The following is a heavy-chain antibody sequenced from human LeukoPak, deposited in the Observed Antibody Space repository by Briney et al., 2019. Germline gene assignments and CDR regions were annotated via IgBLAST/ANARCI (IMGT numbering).Heavy chain of an antibody. J-gene: IGHJ4*02. CDR2: INPSGGST. V-gene: IGHV1-46*03. Sequence: ASVKVSCKASGYTFTSYYMHWVRQAPGQGLEWMGIINPSGGSTSYAQKFQGRVTMTRDTSTSTVYMELSNLRSEDTAVYYCARVARVGATVVYYFDYWGQGTLVTVSS. D-gene: IGHD1-26*01. CDR3: ARVARVGATVVYYFDY. CDR1: GYTFTSYY.